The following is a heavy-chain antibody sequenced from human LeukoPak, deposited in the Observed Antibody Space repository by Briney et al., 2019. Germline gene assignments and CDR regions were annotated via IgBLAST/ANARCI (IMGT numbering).Heavy chain of an antibody. CDR1: GASISSGSYY. V-gene: IGHV4-61*02. Sequence: SETLSLTCTVSGASISSGSYYWNWIRQPAGKGLEWIGRIFASGSTNYNPSLKSRVTISLDTSKNQLSLKLSSVTAADTAVYYCARAGAAVNWFDPWGQGTLVTVSS. D-gene: IGHD6-13*01. CDR3: ARAGAAVNWFDP. CDR2: IFASGST. J-gene: IGHJ5*02.